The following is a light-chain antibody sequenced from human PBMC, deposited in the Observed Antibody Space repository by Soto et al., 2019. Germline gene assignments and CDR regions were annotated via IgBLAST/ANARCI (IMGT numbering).Light chain of an antibody. CDR1: QSVSSSY. CDR3: QQYGSSWT. V-gene: IGKV3-20*01. Sequence: EIVMTQSPGTLSLSPGERATLSCRASQSVSSSYLAWYQQKPGQAPTLLIYGVTARAPGVPARFSGSGSGTDFTLTISRLEPEDFAVYYCQQYGSSWTFGQGTKVDI. J-gene: IGKJ1*01. CDR2: GVT.